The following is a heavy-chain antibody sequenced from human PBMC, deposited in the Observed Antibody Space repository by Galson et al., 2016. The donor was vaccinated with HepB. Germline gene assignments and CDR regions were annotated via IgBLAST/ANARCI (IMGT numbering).Heavy chain of an antibody. V-gene: IGHV1-18*01. D-gene: IGHD2-8*02. J-gene: IGHJ4*02. CDR2: VSGDNVDT. CDR3: SRASCSGCVCYCEY. Sequence: SVKVSCKASGYTFSKFGINWVRQAPGQGLEWMGWVSGDNVDTNYAENIQTRVTMTTDTSTSTAYMELSPLTSAHTAVYYCSRASCSGCVCYCEYWGQGTLVTVSS. CDR1: GYTFSKFG.